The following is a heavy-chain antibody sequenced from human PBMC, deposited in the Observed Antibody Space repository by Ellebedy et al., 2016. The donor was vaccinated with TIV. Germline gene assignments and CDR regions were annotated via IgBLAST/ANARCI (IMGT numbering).Heavy chain of an antibody. CDR1: GFTFSSYS. CDR3: ASGEMATNYYYYYGMDV. J-gene: IGHJ6*02. Sequence: GESLKISCAASGFTFSSYSMNWVRQAPGKGLEWVSYISSSSSTIYYADSVKGRFTISRHNAKNSLFLQMHSLRDEDTAVYYCASGEMATNYYYYYGMDVWGQGTTVTVSS. CDR2: ISSSSSTI. V-gene: IGHV3-48*02. D-gene: IGHD5-24*01.